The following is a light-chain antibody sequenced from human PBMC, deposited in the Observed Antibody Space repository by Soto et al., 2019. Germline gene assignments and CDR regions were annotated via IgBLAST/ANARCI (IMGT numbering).Light chain of an antibody. CDR2: EVS. CDR1: SSDVGAYKY. J-gene: IGLJ3*02. V-gene: IGLV2-14*01. CDR3: SSYSSSSWV. Sequence: QSALTQPASPSGSPGQTLTISCTGTSSDVGAYKYVSWYQQHPGKAPKLMIYEVSSRPSGISDRFSGSKSGNTASLTISGLQVEDEADYYCSSYSSSSWVFGGGTQLTVL.